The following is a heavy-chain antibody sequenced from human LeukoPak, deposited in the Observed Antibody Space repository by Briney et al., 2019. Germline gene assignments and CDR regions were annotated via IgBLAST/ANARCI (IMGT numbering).Heavy chain of an antibody. CDR3: AKDPSDDYVWGSYRSDY. CDR1: RFTFSSYA. Sequence: GGSLRLSCTASRFTFSSYAMSWVRQAPGKGVEWVSAISGSGGSTYYADSVKGRFTISRDNSKNTLYLQMNSLRAEDTAVYYCAKDPSDDYVWGSYRSDYWGQGTLVTVSS. J-gene: IGHJ4*02. CDR2: ISGSGGST. V-gene: IGHV3-23*01. D-gene: IGHD3-16*02.